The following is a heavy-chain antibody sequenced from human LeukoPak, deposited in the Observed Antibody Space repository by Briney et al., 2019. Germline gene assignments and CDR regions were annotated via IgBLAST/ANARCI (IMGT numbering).Heavy chain of an antibody. D-gene: IGHD1-26*01. CDR1: GGSISGYF. J-gene: IGHJ4*02. V-gene: IGHV4-4*07. CDR3: ARDGNVERPYDS. Sequence: SETLSLTCTVSGGSISGYFWSWIRQPAGKGLKWIGRIHPSGSSNYNPSLKSRLTMSVDTSKNQFSLNLSSVTAADTAVYLCARDGNVERPYDSWGQGTLVTVSP. CDR2: IHPSGSS.